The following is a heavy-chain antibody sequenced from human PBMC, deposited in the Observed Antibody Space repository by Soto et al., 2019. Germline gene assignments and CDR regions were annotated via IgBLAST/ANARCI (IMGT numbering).Heavy chain of an antibody. Sequence: GGSLRLSCEASGFTFSRYGMHWVRQAPGMGLEWVAVISWDGLAQYYGDSVKGRFTISRDNSQSTLYLQMNSLRTEDTAIYYCAKETIQVGGPNYFDYWGQGVLVTVSS. CDR1: GFTFSRYG. CDR2: ISWDGLAQ. V-gene: IGHV3-30*18. D-gene: IGHD1-1*01. J-gene: IGHJ4*02. CDR3: AKETIQVGGPNYFDY.